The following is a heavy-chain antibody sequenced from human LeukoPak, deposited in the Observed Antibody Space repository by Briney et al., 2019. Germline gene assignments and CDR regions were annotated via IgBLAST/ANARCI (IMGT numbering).Heavy chain of an antibody. CDR1: GGSISSSDYY. CDR3: ARQYCGGDTCCSVGGSVY. Sequence: PSETLSLTCTVSGGSISSSDYYWGWIRQPPGKGLEWIGSVYYSGATYYTPSLKSRVTISVDTSKNQFSLRLSSVTAADTAVYYCARQYCGGDTCCSVGGSVYWGQGTLVTVSS. J-gene: IGHJ4*02. V-gene: IGHV4-39*01. CDR2: VYYSGAT. D-gene: IGHD2-21*01.